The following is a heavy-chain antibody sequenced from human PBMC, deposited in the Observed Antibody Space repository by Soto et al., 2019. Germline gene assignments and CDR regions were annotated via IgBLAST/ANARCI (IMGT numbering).Heavy chain of an antibody. Sequence: GASVKVSCKASGYTFTSYDINWVRQATGQGLEWMGWMNPNSGNTGYAQKFQGRVTMTRNTSISTANMELSSLRSEDTAVYYCARRPHAWIQLWPAIDYWGQGTLVTVSS. V-gene: IGHV1-8*01. D-gene: IGHD5-18*01. CDR1: GYTFTSYD. CDR3: ARRPHAWIQLWPAIDY. J-gene: IGHJ4*02. CDR2: MNPNSGNT.